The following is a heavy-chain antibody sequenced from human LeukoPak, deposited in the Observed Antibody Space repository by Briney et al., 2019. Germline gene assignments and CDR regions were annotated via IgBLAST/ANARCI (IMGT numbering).Heavy chain of an antibody. CDR1: GDSISSYY. CDR3: ARGPRWFDP. Sequence: SETLSLSCTVSGDSISSYYLSSIRQPPRKGLEWIGYIYYSGSTNYNPSLKSRFTISVDTSKNQFSLKLSAVTAADAAVYYCARGPRWFDPWGQGTLVTVSS. CDR2: IYYSGST. V-gene: IGHV4-59*01. J-gene: IGHJ5*02.